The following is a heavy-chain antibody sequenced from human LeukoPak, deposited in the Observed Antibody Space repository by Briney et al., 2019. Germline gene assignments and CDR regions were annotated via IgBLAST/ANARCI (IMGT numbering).Heavy chain of an antibody. CDR1: GYMFTSHG. Sequence: GASVKVSCKSSGYMFTSHGIHWLRQAPGQGLEWMGWISAQNGNTNYMQQFLGRVTMTRDTSASTAYMELRSLTSDDTAVYYCARESNGGYGFDYWGQGTPVTVAS. J-gene: IGHJ4*02. CDR3: ARESNGGYGFDY. CDR2: ISAQNGNT. V-gene: IGHV1-18*01. D-gene: IGHD5-12*01.